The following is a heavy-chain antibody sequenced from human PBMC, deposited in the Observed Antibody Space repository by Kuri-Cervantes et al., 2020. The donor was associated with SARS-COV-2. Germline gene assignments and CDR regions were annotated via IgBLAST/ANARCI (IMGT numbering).Heavy chain of an antibody. CDR3: ARDPTYYDFWSGYSRGNWFDP. V-gene: IGHV1-69*13. CDR1: GGSFSSYA. D-gene: IGHD3-3*01. J-gene: IGHJ5*02. Sequence: SVKVSCKASGGSFSSYAISWVRQAPGQGLEWMGGIIPIFGTANYAQKFQGRVTITADESTSTAYMELSSLRSEDTAVYYCARDPTYYDFWSGYSRGNWFDPWGQGTLVTVSS. CDR2: IIPIFGTA.